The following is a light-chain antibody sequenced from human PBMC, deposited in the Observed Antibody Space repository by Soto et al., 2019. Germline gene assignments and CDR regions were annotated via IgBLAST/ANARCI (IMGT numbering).Light chain of an antibody. Sequence: QSALTQPASVSGSPGQSTTISCTGTSSDVGGYNYVSWYQQHPGKAPKLMIYEVSNRPSGVSNRFSGSKSGNTASLTISGLQAEDEADYYCSSYTSSWVFGGGTKLTVL. V-gene: IGLV2-14*01. CDR1: SSDVGGYNY. CDR3: SSYTSSWV. CDR2: EVS. J-gene: IGLJ3*02.